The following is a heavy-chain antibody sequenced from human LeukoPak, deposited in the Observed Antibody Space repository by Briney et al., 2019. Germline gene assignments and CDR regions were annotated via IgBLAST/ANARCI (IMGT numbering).Heavy chain of an antibody. CDR1: GFTFNNYA. J-gene: IGHJ4*02. D-gene: IGHD4-11*01. Sequence: GGTLRLSCAGSGFTFNNYAMTWVRQVPGKGLEWVSVVSGSGDNTNYADSVKGRFTISRDNSKNTLFLQMNSLRTEDTAVYFCARWGNDYSQFDSWGQGTLVTVS. V-gene: IGHV3-23*01. CDR3: ARWGNDYSQFDS. CDR2: VSGSGDNT.